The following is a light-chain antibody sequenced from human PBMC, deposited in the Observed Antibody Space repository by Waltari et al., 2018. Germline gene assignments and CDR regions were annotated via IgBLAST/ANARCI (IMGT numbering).Light chain of an antibody. CDR2: GAS. V-gene: IGKV3-20*01. J-gene: IGKJ2*01. CDR3: QQYGSSVMYT. CDR1: QRLIKSC. Sequence: RARQRLIKSCVAWCHQKPGRAPTFLIYGASKRAAGIPDRFSGSGSEIDFTLTISRLEPEDFGVYYGQQYGSSVMYTFGQGTRLEIK.